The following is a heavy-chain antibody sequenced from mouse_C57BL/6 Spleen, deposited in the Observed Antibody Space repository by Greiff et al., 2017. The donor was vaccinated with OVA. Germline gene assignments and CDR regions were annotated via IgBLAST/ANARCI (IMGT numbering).Heavy chain of an antibody. CDR2: INPNNGGT. Sequence: EVKLQESGPELVKPGASVKMSCKASGYTFTDYNMHWVKQSHGKSLEWIGYINPNNGGTSYNQKFKGKATLTVNKSSSTAYMELRSLTSEDSAVYYCARDYDGYPFYAMDYWGQGTSVTVSS. CDR1: GYTFTDYN. D-gene: IGHD2-3*01. J-gene: IGHJ4*01. CDR3: ARDYDGYPFYAMDY. V-gene: IGHV1-22*01.